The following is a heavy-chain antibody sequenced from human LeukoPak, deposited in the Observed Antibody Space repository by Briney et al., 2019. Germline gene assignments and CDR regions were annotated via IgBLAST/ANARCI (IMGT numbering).Heavy chain of an antibody. CDR1: GGAYSGYY. Sequence: SETLSLTCAVYGGAYSGYYWSWIRQPPGKGLEWIGYIYYSGSTNYNPSLKSRVTISVDTSKNQFSLKLSSVTAADTAVYYCARHVRGVYCSGGSCPFDYWGQETLVTVSS. D-gene: IGHD2-15*01. CDR2: IYYSGST. V-gene: IGHV4-59*08. J-gene: IGHJ4*02. CDR3: ARHVRGVYCSGGSCPFDY.